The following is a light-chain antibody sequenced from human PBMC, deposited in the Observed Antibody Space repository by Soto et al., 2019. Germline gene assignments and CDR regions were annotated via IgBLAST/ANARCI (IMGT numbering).Light chain of an antibody. CDR1: QSVSSN. J-gene: IGKJ3*01. V-gene: IGKV3-15*01. CDR2: GAS. Sequence: EIVMTQSPATLSVSPGERATLSCRASQSVSSNLAWYQQKPGQAPRLLIYGASTRATSIPARFSGSGSGTEFSPTISSLQSEDFAIYYCQQYNIWPLFTSGPETNVDIK. CDR3: QQYNIWPLFT.